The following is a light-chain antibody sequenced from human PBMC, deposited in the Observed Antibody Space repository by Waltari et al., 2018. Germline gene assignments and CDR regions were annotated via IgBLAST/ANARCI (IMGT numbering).Light chain of an antibody. CDR2: GTT. Sequence: QAVVPQELSLTVSPGGPVPLTCGSSTGAVPSGNYPYWFQQKPGQVPRTIIYGTTNKPSWTPARFSGSLLGGKAALTLAGAQPEDEAEYYCLLWYSGARWVFGGGTKLSVL. V-gene: IGLV7-46*01. CDR1: TGAVPSGNY. CDR3: LLWYSGARWV. J-gene: IGLJ3*02.